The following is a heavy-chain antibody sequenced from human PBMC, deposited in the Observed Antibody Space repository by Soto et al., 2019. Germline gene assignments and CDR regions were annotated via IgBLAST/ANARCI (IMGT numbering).Heavy chain of an antibody. Sequence: SVKVSCKASGDTFSTYTITWVRQAPGQGLEWMGGIIPRSGTSNYAQKFQGRVTITADESTSTAYMELSSLRSEDTADYYCARVGLGLTPSKVNSYHHYYPMGVWGEGSTGNASS. CDR1: GDTFSTYT. J-gene: IGHJ6*04. V-gene: IGHV1-69*13. CDR3: ARVGLGLTPSKVNSYHHYYPMGV. CDR2: IIPRSGTS. D-gene: IGHD2-2*03.